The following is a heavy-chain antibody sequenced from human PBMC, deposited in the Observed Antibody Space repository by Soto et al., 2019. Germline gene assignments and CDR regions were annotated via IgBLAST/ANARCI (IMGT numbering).Heavy chain of an antibody. D-gene: IGHD3-10*01. Sequence: GASVKVSCKASGYTFTSYGISWVRQAPRQGLEWMGWISAYNGNTNYAQKLQGRVTMTTDTSTSTAYMELRSLRSDDTAVYYCARDRLVGYYGSGSYYPNSFDYWGQGTLVTVSS. J-gene: IGHJ4*02. V-gene: IGHV1-18*01. CDR3: ARDRLVGYYGSGSYYPNSFDY. CDR2: ISAYNGNT. CDR1: GYTFTSYG.